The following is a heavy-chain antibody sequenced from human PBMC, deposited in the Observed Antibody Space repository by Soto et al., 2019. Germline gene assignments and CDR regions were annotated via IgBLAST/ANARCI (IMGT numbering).Heavy chain of an antibody. CDR3: ARDYDSSSAFFYWFDP. J-gene: IGHJ5*02. V-gene: IGHV1-69*04. CDR2: IIPILGIA. Sequence: ASVKVSCKASGGTFSSYTISWVRQAPGQGLEWMGRIIPILGIANYAQKFQGRVTITADKSTSTAYVELSSLRSEDTAVYYCARDYDSSSAFFYWFDPWGQGTLVTVSS. D-gene: IGHD5-12*01. CDR1: GGTFSSYT.